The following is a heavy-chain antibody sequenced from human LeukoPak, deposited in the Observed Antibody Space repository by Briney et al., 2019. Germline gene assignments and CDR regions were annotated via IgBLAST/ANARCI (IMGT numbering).Heavy chain of an antibody. J-gene: IGHJ6*02. D-gene: IGHD1-1*01. CDR2: IHSGGNI. CDR3: ARDRGYAMDV. Sequence: GGSLRLSCVASGLSISDNYMSWVRQAPGKGLEWVSIIHSGGNIYYADSVKGRFTISRDNSKNTLYLQMNSLRAEDTAVYYCARDRGYAMDVWGQGTTVTVSS. V-gene: IGHV3-53*01. CDR1: GLSISDNY.